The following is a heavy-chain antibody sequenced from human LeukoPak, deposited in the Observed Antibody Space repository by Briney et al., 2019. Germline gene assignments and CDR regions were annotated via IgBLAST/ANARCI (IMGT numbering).Heavy chain of an antibody. V-gene: IGHV4-39*02. CDR1: GGSISSSSYY. D-gene: IGHD6-25*01. CDR3: AGSYSSGSNWFDP. J-gene: IGHJ5*02. Sequence: PSETLSLTCTVSGGSISSSSYYWGWIRQPPGKGLEWIGNIYYSGNTYYNPSLQSRVTISEDTSKNHFSLKLSSVTAADTAVYYCAGSYSSGSNWFDPWGQGTLVTVSS. CDR2: IYYSGNT.